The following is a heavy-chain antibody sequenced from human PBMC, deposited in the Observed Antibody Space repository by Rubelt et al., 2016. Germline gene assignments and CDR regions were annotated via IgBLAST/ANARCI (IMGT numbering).Heavy chain of an antibody. CDR1: GGSISTYY. J-gene: IGHJ5*02. Sequence: QVQLQESGPGLVKPSETLSLTCTVSGGSISTYYWSWIRQPPGKGLEWIGYIYYSGSTNYNPSLKSRVTISVDTSKNQFSLNLSDVTAADTAVYYCARGHDYKSSWFDPWGQGTLVTVSS. CDR2: IYYSGST. CDR3: ARGHDYKSSWFDP. D-gene: IGHD4-11*01. V-gene: IGHV4-59*01.